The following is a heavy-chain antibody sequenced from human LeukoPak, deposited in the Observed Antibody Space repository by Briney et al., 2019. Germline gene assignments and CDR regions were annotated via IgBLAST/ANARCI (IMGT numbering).Heavy chain of an antibody. J-gene: IGHJ4*02. CDR1: GFTLSSYG. V-gene: IGHV3-33*01. Sequence: GGSLRLSCAASGFTLSSYGMHWVRQAPGKGLEWVAVIWYDGSNKYYADSVKGRFTISRDNSKNTLYLQMNSLRAEDTAVYYCARDLWQRGYSYGYVDYWGQGTLVTVSS. D-gene: IGHD5-18*01. CDR2: IWYDGSNK. CDR3: ARDLWQRGYSYGYVDY.